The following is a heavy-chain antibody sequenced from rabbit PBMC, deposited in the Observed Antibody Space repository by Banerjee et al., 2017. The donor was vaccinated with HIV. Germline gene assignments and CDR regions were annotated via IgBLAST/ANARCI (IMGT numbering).Heavy chain of an antibody. CDR1: GIDFSRHYY. Sequence: QQQLEESGGGLVKPGGTLTLTCKASGIDFSRHYYMCWVRQAPGKGLELIACIYTSSGSTWYASWVNGRFTISRSTSLNTVTLQMTSLTAADTATYFCAREAGTTAYPYYGMDLWGPGTLVTVS. CDR2: IYTSSGST. V-gene: IGHV1S43*01. J-gene: IGHJ6*01. CDR3: AREAGTTAYPYYGMDL. D-gene: IGHD4-2*01.